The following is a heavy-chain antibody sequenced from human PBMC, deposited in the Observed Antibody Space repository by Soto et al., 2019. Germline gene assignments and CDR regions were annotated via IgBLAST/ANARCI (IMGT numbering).Heavy chain of an antibody. CDR1: GFTFISYA. CDR3: ARSRHGSGSYTHFYYGLDV. CDR2: ISFDGSTE. V-gene: IGHV3-30-3*01. J-gene: IGHJ6*02. D-gene: IGHD3-10*01. Sequence: QVQLVESGGGVVQPGRSLRLSCAASGFTFISYAMHWVRQAPGKGLEWVAVISFDGSTEYYADSVKGRFTISIDNSKNTVYLQMNSLRSEDTAVYYCARSRHGSGSYTHFYYGLDVWGQGTTVTVSS.